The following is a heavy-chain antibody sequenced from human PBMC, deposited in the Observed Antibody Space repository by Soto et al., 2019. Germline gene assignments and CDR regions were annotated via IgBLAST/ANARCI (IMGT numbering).Heavy chain of an antibody. V-gene: IGHV1-18*01. D-gene: IGHD3-22*01. J-gene: IGHJ6*02. CDR3: ARAKYGGYYDSSGYYHYYYYGMDV. CDR2: IIAYNGNT. CDR1: CYTFTSYG. Sequence: ASVKVSCNASCYTFTSYGISWVRQAPGQGLEWMGWIIAYNGNTNYEQKLQGRVTMTTDTSTSTAYMELRSLRSDDTAVYYCARAKYGGYYDSSGYYHYYYYGMDVWGQGTTATVS.